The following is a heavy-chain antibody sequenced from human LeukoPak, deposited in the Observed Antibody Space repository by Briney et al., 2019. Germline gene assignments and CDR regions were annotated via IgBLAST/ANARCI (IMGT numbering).Heavy chain of an antibody. J-gene: IGHJ4*02. CDR2: IYYSGST. CDR3: ARSSRRSPNYYDSSGYYYGPHYFDY. V-gene: IGHV4-59*01. CDR1: GGSISSYY. D-gene: IGHD3-22*01. Sequence: SGTLSLTCTVSGGSISSYYWSWIRQPPGKGLEWIGYIYYSGSTNYNPSLKSRVTISVDTSKNQFSLKLSSVTAADTAVYYCARSSRRSPNYYDSSGYYYGPHYFDYWGQGTLVTVSS.